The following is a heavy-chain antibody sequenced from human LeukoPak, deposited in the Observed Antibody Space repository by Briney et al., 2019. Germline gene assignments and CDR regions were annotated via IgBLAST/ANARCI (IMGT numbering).Heavy chain of an antibody. D-gene: IGHD4-17*01. CDR3: ARTYGDYDNWFDP. Sequence: GESLEISCKGSGYGFTSYWIGWVRQMPGKGLEWMGIIYPGDSDTRYSPSFQGQVTISADKSISTAYLQWSSLKASDTAMYYCARTYGDYDNWFDPWGQGTLVTVSS. V-gene: IGHV5-51*01. CDR1: GYGFTSYW. CDR2: IYPGDSDT. J-gene: IGHJ5*02.